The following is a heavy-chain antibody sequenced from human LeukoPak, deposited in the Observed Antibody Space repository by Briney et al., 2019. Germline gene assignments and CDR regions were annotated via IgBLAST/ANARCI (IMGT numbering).Heavy chain of an antibody. V-gene: IGHV3-30-3*02. D-gene: IGHD3-22*01. CDR1: GFTFSSYA. CDR3: AKFLGRERYYDSSGYTSYFDY. Sequence: GGSLRLSCAASGFTFSSYAMHWVRQAPGKGLEWVAVISYDGSNKYYADSVKGRFTISRDNSKNTLFLQMNSLRAEDTAVYYCAKFLGRERYYDSSGYTSYFDYWGQGTLVTVSS. CDR2: ISYDGSNK. J-gene: IGHJ4*02.